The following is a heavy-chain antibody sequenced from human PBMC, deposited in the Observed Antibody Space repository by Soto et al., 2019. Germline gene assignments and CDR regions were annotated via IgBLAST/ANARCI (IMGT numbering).Heavy chain of an antibody. CDR3: ARHHEEDIVVVTANPYFQH. V-gene: IGHV4-30-2*01. D-gene: IGHD2-21*02. CDR1: GGSISSGGYS. J-gene: IGHJ1*01. CDR2: MYHSGST. Sequence: PSETLSLTCAVSGGSISSGGYSWSWIRQPPGKGLEWIGYMYHSGSTYYNPSLKSRVTISIDRSKNQFSLKLSSVTAADTAVYYCARHHEEDIVVVTANPYFQHWGQGTLVTVSS.